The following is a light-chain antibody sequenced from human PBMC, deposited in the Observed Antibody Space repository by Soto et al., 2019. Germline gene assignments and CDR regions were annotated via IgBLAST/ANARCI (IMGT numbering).Light chain of an antibody. Sequence: EIVLTQSPATLSVSPGERPTLSCRASESVSSNLAWFQHKPGQAPRLLIYAASTKATGVPARFTGSGSRTDFNLTITSLQSEDFAVYYCQQYYHWPRTFGQGTKVDIK. J-gene: IGKJ1*01. CDR2: AAS. CDR1: ESVSSN. CDR3: QQYYHWPRT. V-gene: IGKV3-15*01.